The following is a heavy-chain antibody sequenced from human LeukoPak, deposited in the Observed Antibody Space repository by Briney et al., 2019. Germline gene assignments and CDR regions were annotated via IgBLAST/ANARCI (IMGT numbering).Heavy chain of an antibody. CDR1: GVSISSGGYY. J-gene: IGHJ4*02. CDR3: ARWLVRTNYFDY. CDR2: IYYSGST. Sequence: PSETLSLTCTVSGVSISSGGYYWSWIRQHPGKGLEWIGYIYYSGSTYYNPSLKSRVTISVDTSKNQFSLKLSSVTAADTAVYYCARWLVRTNYFDYWGQGTLVTVSS. D-gene: IGHD3-10*01. V-gene: IGHV4-31*03.